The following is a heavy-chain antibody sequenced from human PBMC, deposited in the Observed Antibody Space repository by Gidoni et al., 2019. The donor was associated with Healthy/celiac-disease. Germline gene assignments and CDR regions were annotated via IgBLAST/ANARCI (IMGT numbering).Heavy chain of an antibody. CDR2: ISAYNGNT. J-gene: IGHJ4*02. V-gene: IGHV1-18*04. CDR3: ARELRVLWFGEFKSPFDY. Sequence: QVQLVQSGAEVKKPGASVKVSCKASGYTFTSYGISWVRQAPGQGLEWMGWISAYNGNTNYAQKLQGRVTMTTDTSTSTAYMELRSLRSDDTAVYYCARELRVLWFGEFKSPFDYWGQGTLVTVSS. CDR1: GYTFTSYG. D-gene: IGHD3-10*01.